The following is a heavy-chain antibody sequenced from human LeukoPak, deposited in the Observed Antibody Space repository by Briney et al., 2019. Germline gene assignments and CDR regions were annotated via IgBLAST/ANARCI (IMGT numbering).Heavy chain of an antibody. V-gene: IGHV3-23*01. CDR3: AKGPQLNSGYHPNY. J-gene: IGHJ4*02. CDR2: ITGSDDRT. CDR1: GFTFSTYA. Sequence: AGGSLRLSCAASGFTFSTYAMSWVRQAPGKGLEWVSTITGSDDRTYYGHSVKGRFTISRDYSKNTLHLQMHSLRVEDTAIYYCAKGPQLNSGYHPNYWGQGILVTVSS. D-gene: IGHD3-22*01.